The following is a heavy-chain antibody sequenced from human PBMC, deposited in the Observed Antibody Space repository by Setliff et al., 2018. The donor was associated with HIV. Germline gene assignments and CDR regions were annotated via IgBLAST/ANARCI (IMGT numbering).Heavy chain of an antibody. CDR3: AKGAYTVMIIDFDY. Sequence: GGSLRLSCAASGFTFSSYAMSWVRQAPGKGLEWVSSISTSGVGTYYVDSVEGRFTISRDNSKNTLYLQLNSLRVEDTAVYYCAKGAYTVMIIDFDYWGQGTLVTVSS. CDR2: ISTSGVGT. J-gene: IGHJ4*02. V-gene: IGHV3-23*01. CDR1: GFTFSSYA. D-gene: IGHD5-18*01.